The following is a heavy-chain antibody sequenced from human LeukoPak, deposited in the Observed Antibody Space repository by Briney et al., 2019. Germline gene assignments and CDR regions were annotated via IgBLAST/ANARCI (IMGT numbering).Heavy chain of an antibody. CDR2: IRYDGSNK. V-gene: IGHV3-30*02. CDR1: GFTFSSYG. D-gene: IGHD1-7*01. Sequence: GGSLRLSCAASGFTFSSYGMHWVRQAPGKGLEWVAFIRYDGSNKYYADSVKGRFTISRDNSKNTLYLQMNSLRSEDTAVYYCARDITGTKGWFDPWGQGTLVTVSS. CDR3: ARDITGTKGWFDP. J-gene: IGHJ5*02.